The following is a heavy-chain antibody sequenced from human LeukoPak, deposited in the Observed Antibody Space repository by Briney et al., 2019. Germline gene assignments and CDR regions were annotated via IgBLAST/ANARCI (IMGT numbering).Heavy chain of an antibody. V-gene: IGHV4-4*02. CDR2: IYHSGSSKYNSSLYQSGST. J-gene: IGHJ3*02. CDR3: VGRGLHYDILTGYYTPLIAFEI. D-gene: IGHD3-9*01. Sequence: SWVRQPPGKGLEWIGQIYHSGSSKYNSSLYQSGSTDYNPSLKSRLTISVDKSKNQFSLKLSSVTAADTAVYYCVGRGLHYDILTGYYTPLIAFEIWGQGTIVTVSS.